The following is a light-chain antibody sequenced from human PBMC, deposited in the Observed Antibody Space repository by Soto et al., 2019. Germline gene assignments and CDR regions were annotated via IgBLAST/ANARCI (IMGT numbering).Light chain of an antibody. CDR2: KAS. V-gene: IGKV1-5*03. CDR3: QQYNNYWT. J-gene: IGKJ1*01. CDR1: QSINST. Sequence: DIQITQTPSTLSASVGDRVTITCRASQSINSTLAWYQQKRGKAPNLMIYKASSLESGVPTRFSGSGSGTEFTLTISSLQPDDFATYYSQQYNNYWTFGQGTKVEIK.